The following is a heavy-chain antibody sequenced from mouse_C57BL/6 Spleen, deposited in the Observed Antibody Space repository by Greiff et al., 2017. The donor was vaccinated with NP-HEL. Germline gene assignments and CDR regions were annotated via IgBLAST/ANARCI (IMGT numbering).Heavy chain of an antibody. CDR3: ARGGYGSSYFDY. CDR1: GYTFTSYW. D-gene: IGHD1-1*01. CDR2: IDPSDSET. V-gene: IGHV1-52*01. Sequence: QVQLQQPGAELVRPGSSVKLSCKASGYTFTSYWMHWVKQRPIQGLEWIGNIDPSDSETHYNQKFKDKATLTVDKSSSTAYMQLSSLTSEDSAVYYCARGGYGSSYFDYWGQGTTRTVSS. J-gene: IGHJ2*01.